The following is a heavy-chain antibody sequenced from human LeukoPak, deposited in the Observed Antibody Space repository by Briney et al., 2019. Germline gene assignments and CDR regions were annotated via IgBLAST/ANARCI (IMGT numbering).Heavy chain of an antibody. Sequence: ASVKVSCKASGYTFTSYGISWVRQAPGQGLEWMGWINTNTGNPTYAQGFTGRFVFSLDTSVSTAYLQISSLKAEDTAVYYCARGLSVAGPTEYYYYYYMDVWGKGTTVTISS. J-gene: IGHJ6*03. CDR2: INTNTGNP. V-gene: IGHV7-4-1*02. CDR1: GYTFTSYG. CDR3: ARGLSVAGPTEYYYYYYMDV. D-gene: IGHD6-19*01.